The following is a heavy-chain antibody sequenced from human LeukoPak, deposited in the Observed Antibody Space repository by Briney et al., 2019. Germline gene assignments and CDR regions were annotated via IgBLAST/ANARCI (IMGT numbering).Heavy chain of an antibody. CDR1: GFTLSSYG. CDR2: ISYDGSNK. CDR3: AKDGNGWYGGVDY. Sequence: QPGGSLRLSCAASGFTLSSYGMHWVRQAPGKRLEWVAVISYDGSNKYYADSVKGRFTISRDNSKNTLYLQMNSLRAEDTAVYYCAKDGNGWYGGVDYWGQGTLVTVSS. J-gene: IGHJ4*02. V-gene: IGHV3-30*18. D-gene: IGHD6-19*01.